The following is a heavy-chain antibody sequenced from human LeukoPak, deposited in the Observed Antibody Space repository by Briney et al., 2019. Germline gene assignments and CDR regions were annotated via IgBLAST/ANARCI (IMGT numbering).Heavy chain of an antibody. D-gene: IGHD4-11*01. Sequence: SETLSLTCTVSGGSISSYYWGWIGQPPGKGLEWIGNIYYSGSTNYNPSLKSRVTISVDTSKNQFSLKLSSVTAADTAVYYCARHISAVTTVVWFDPWGQGTLVTVSS. CDR3: ARHISAVTTVVWFDP. V-gene: IGHV4-59*08. J-gene: IGHJ5*02. CDR2: IYYSGST. CDR1: GGSISSYY.